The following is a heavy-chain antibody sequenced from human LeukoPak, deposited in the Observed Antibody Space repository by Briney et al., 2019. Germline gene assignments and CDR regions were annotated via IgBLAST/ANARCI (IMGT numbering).Heavy chain of an antibody. J-gene: IGHJ4*02. CDR3: AKRRTNYDILTGDFDY. CDR2: ISVSGGNT. D-gene: IGHD3-9*01. CDR1: GFTFSSYG. V-gene: IGHV3-23*01. Sequence: PGGSLRLSCEASGFTFSSYGMSWVRQAPGKGLEWVSGISVSGGNTFYADSVEGRFTISRDNSKNTLCLQMNSLRAEDTAVYYCAKRRTNYDILTGDFDYWGQGTLVTVSS.